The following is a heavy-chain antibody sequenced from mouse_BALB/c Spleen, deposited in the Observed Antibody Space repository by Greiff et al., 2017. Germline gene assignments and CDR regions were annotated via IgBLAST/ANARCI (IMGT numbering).Heavy chain of an antibody. CDR1: GFTFSSYA. CDR3: AREDYYYAMDY. CDR2: ISSGGST. J-gene: IGHJ4*01. V-gene: IGHV5-6-5*01. Sequence: EVKVVESGGGLVKPGGSLKLSCAASGFTFSSYAMSWVRQTPEKRLEWVASISSGGSTYYPDSVKGRFTISRDNARNILYLQMSSLRSEDTAMYYCAREDYYYAMDYWGQGTSVTVSS.